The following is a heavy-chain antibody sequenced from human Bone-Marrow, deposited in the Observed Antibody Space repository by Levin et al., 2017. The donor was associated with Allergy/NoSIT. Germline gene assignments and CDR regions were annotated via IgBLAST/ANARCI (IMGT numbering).Heavy chain of an antibody. CDR2: ITGGGGST. J-gene: IGHJ1*01. V-gene: IGHV3-23*01. Sequence: GESLKISCAASGFPFSTYAMSWVRQAPGKGLEWVSSITGGGGSTYYADSVKGRFSISRDNSKNTLYLQMNSLRAEDSAVYYCAVIAATGDKNFQHWGQGTLVTVSS. CDR1: GFPFSTYA. CDR3: AVIAATGDKNFQH. D-gene: IGHD6-13*01.